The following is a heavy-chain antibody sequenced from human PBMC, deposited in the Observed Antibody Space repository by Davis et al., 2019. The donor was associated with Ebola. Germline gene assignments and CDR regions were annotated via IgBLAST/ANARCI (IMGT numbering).Heavy chain of an antibody. CDR2: INPSGGST. CDR1: GYTFTSYY. CDR3: ARGNVDCSGGSCWKPYFDY. J-gene: IGHJ4*02. V-gene: IGHV1-46*01. Sequence: ASVKVSCKASGYTFTSYYMHWVRQAPGQGLEWMGIINPSGGSTSYAQKFQGRVTMTRDTSTSTVYMELSSLRSEDTAVYYCARGNVDCSGGSCWKPYFDYWGQGTLVTVSS. D-gene: IGHD2-15*01.